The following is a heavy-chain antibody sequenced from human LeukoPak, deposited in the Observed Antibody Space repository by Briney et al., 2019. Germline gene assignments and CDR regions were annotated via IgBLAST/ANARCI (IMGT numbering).Heavy chain of an antibody. CDR3: ARVVGVVTGSAAFDI. V-gene: IGHV4-59*01. CDR1: GASISNYY. CDR2: IYYSGST. D-gene: IGHD2-15*01. J-gene: IGHJ3*02. Sequence: SETLSLTCTVSGASISNYYWSWIRQPPGKGLEWIGYIYYSGSTNYNPSLKSRVTISVDTSKNQFSLKLSSVTAADTAVYYCARVVGVVTGSAAFDIWGQGTMVTVSS.